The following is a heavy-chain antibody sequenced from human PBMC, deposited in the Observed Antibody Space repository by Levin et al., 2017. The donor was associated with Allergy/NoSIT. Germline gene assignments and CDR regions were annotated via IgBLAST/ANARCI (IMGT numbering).Heavy chain of an antibody. Sequence: PGGSLRLSCAASGFTFSSYGMHWVRQAPGKGLEWVAVISYDGSNKYYADSVKGRFTISRDNSKNTLYLQMNSLRAEDTAVYYCAKDFRAAAGTDYYGMDVWGQGTTVTVSS. CDR3: AKDFRAAAGTDYYGMDV. D-gene: IGHD6-13*01. CDR2: ISYDGSNK. CDR1: GFTFSSYG. J-gene: IGHJ6*02. V-gene: IGHV3-30*18.